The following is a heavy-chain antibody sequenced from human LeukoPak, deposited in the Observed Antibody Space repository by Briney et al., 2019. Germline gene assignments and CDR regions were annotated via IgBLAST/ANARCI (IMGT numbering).Heavy chain of an antibody. V-gene: IGHV1-69*13. CDR1: GGTFSSYA. CDR2: IIPIFGTA. Sequence: ASVEVSCKASGGTFSSYAISWVRQAPGQGLEWMGGIIPIFGTANYAQKFQGRVTITADESTSTAYMELSSLRSEDTAVYYCARSSPPAYYDFWNGYLDYWGQGTLVTVSS. J-gene: IGHJ4*02. CDR3: ARSSPPAYYDFWNGYLDY. D-gene: IGHD3-3*01.